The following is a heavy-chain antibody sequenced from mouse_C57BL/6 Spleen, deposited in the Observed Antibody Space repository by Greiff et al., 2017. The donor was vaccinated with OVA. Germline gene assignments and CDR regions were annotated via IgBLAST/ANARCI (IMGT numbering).Heavy chain of an antibody. D-gene: IGHD1-1*01. J-gene: IGHJ2*01. V-gene: IGHV1-63*01. CDR1: GYTFTNYW. Sequence: VKLVESGAELVRPGTSVKMSCKASGYTFTNYWIGWAKQRPGHGLEWIGDIYPGGGYTNYNEKFKGKATLTADKSSSTAYMQFSSLTSEDSAIYYCARGDTTVYFDYWGQGTTLTVSS. CDR2: IYPGGGYT. CDR3: ARGDTTVYFDY.